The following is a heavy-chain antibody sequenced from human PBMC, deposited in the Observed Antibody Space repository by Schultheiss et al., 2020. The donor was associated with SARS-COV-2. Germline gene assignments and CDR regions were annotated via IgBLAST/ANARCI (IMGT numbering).Heavy chain of an antibody. Sequence: GGSLRLSCAASGFTFSSYAMSWVRQAPGKGLEWVSAISGSGGSTYYADSVKGRFTISRDNAKNSLYLQMNSLRAEDTAVYYCATAMVEGADYWGQGTLVTVSS. D-gene: IGHD3-10*01. J-gene: IGHJ4*02. CDR2: ISGSGGST. CDR3: ATAMVEGADY. V-gene: IGHV3-23*01. CDR1: GFTFSSYA.